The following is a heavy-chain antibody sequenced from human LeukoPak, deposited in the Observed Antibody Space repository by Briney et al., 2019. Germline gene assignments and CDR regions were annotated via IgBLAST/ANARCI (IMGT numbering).Heavy chain of an antibody. CDR2: MNPNSGNT. D-gene: IGHD3-22*01. V-gene: IGHV1-8*01. J-gene: IGHJ4*02. Sequence: VASVKVSCKASGYTFTSYDINWVRQATGQALEWMGWMNPNSGNTGYAQKFQGRVTMTRNTSISTAYMELSSLRSEDTAVYYCARGPGHYYDSSGHEDYWGQGTLVTVSS. CDR1: GYTFTSYD. CDR3: ARGPGHYYDSSGHEDY.